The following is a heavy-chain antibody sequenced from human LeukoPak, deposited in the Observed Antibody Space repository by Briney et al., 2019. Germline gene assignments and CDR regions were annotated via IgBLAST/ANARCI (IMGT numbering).Heavy chain of an antibody. Sequence: PSETLSLTCTVSGGFISNYYWSWIRQPAGKGLEWIGRIYISGSTNYNPSLKDRITISIDNSKNQFSLQLNSVTAADTGMYYCARGTSSGDYFRVDWWGQGTQVTVSS. D-gene: IGHD3-10*02. CDR1: GGFISNYY. CDR2: IYISGST. J-gene: IGHJ4*02. CDR3: ARGTSSGDYFRVDW. V-gene: IGHV4-4*07.